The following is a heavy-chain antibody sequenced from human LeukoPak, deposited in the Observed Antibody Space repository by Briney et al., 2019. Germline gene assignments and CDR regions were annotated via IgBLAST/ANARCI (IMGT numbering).Heavy chain of an antibody. J-gene: IGHJ4*02. CDR2: IKPSAKST. V-gene: IGHV1-46*01. CDR3: AREVPETFNFDY. D-gene: IGHD2/OR15-2a*01. CDR1: GYTFTSYY. Sequence: GASVKVSCKASGYTFTSYYMHWARQAPGQGLEWMGIIKPSAKSTLYAQKFQGRVTVTSDMSTSTVYVELSSLRSEDTAVYYCAREVPETFNFDYWGQGTLVTVSS.